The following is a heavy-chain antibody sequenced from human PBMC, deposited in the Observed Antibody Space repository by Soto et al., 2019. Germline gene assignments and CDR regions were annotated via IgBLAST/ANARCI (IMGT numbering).Heavy chain of an antibody. CDR1: GYTFTSYY. Sequence: ASVKVSCKASGYTFTSYYIHWVRQAPGQGLEWMGIINPSGGSTSYAQKFQGRVTVTRDTSTSTVYMELSSLRSEDTAVYYCARAGTVRDYGTPFDYWGQGTLVTVSS. D-gene: IGHD4-17*01. CDR2: INPSGGST. V-gene: IGHV1-46*03. J-gene: IGHJ4*02. CDR3: ARAGTVRDYGTPFDY.